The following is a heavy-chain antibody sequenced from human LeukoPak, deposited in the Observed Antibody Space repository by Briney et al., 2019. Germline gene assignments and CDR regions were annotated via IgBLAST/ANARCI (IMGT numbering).Heavy chain of an antibody. Sequence: GGSLRLSCAASEFAFSTYNMNWVRQAPGKGLEWVSYISTGSSTTYYADSVKGRFSISRDNVENSLYLQMNSLRAEDTAVYYCARVGTVTTARGGPYYYYGMDVWGQGTTVTVSS. CDR3: ARVGTVTTARGGPYYYYGMDV. D-gene: IGHD4-11*01. CDR2: ISTGSSTT. CDR1: EFAFSTYN. V-gene: IGHV3-48*01. J-gene: IGHJ6*02.